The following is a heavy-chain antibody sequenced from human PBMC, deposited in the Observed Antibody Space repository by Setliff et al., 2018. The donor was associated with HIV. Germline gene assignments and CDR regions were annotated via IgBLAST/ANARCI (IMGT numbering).Heavy chain of an antibody. Sequence: TSETLSLTCSVSGASISSYYWSWIRQPPGKGLEWIGYISPTGNTNYNPSLKSRVTIPTDTSKNQFSLNVRSVTAADTAVYFCAKSSPSIGYISDHWGQGTLVTVSS. V-gene: IGHV4-59*03. CDR1: GASISSYY. CDR3: AKSSPSIGYISDH. CDR2: ISPTGNT. D-gene: IGHD5-12*01. J-gene: IGHJ4*02.